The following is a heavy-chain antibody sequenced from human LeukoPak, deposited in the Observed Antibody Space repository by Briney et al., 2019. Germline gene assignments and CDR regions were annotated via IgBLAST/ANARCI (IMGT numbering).Heavy chain of an antibody. D-gene: IGHD6-13*01. Sequence: SETQSLTCAVHGGSFSGYYWSWIRQPPGKGLEWIGEINHSGSSNYNPSLKSRVTISVDTSKNQFSLKLSSVTAADTAVYYCARGYSSSWYYWFDPWGQGTLVTVSS. J-gene: IGHJ5*02. CDR3: ARGYSSSWYYWFDP. CDR1: GGSFSGYY. CDR2: INHSGSS. V-gene: IGHV4-34*01.